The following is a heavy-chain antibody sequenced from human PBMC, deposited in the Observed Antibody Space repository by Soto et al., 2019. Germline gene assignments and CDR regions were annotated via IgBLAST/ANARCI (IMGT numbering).Heavy chain of an antibody. CDR2: ISSSSSYT. CDR1: GFTFSDYY. J-gene: IGHJ6*02. D-gene: IGHD4-17*01. V-gene: IGHV3-11*05. Sequence: PGGSLRLSCAASGFTFSDYYMSWIRQAPGKGLEWVSYISSSSSYTNYADSVKGRFTISRDNSKNTLYLQMNSLRAEDTAVYYCAKDLPLYGGNSPGMDVWGQGTTVTVSS. CDR3: AKDLPLYGGNSPGMDV.